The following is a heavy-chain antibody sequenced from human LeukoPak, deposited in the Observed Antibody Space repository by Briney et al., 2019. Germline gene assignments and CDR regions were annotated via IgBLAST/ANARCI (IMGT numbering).Heavy chain of an antibody. J-gene: IGHJ4*02. CDR2: ISSSGSKM. Sequence: GGSLRLSCKASGIIFSSYEMNWVRQAPGRGLEWVSYISSSGSKMFYADSVKGRFTISRDNAKNSLYLQMNSLRAGDTAVYYCARTIEMATISYFDYWGQGTLVAVSS. CDR1: GIIFSSYE. CDR3: ARTIEMATISYFDY. V-gene: IGHV3-48*03. D-gene: IGHD5-24*01.